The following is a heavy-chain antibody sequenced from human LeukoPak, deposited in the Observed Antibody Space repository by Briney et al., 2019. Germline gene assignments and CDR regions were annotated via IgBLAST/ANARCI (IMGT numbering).Heavy chain of an antibody. CDR2: ISGSGGST. CDR1: GFTFSSYA. J-gene: IGHJ5*02. CDR3: AKDPFDFWSYNWFGP. Sequence: GGSLRLSCAASGFTFSSYAMSWVRQAPGKGLEWVSAISGSGGSTYYADSVKGRFTISRDNSKNTLYLQMNCLRAEDTAVYYCAKDPFDFWSYNWFGPWGQGTLVTVSS. V-gene: IGHV3-23*01. D-gene: IGHD3/OR15-3a*01.